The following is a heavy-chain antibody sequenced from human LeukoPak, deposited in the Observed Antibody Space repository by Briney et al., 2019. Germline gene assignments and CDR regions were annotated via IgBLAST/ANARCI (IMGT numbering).Heavy chain of an antibody. D-gene: IGHD3-3*01. J-gene: IGHJ4*02. Sequence: GGSLRLSCAASGFTFSSYGMHWVRQAPGKGMEWVAVISYDGSNKYYADSVKGRFTISRDNSKNTLYLQMNSLRAEDTAVYYCAKVSGFLEWFPEYYFDYWGQGTLVTVSS. V-gene: IGHV3-30*18. CDR2: ISYDGSNK. CDR1: GFTFSSYG. CDR3: AKVSGFLEWFPEYYFDY.